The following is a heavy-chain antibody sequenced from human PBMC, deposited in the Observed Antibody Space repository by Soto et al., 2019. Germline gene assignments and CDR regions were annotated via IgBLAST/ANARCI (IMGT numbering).Heavy chain of an antibody. CDR1: GFTFSTYS. CDR2: ITSSSTYR. V-gene: IGHV3-21*01. J-gene: IGHJ4*02. Sequence: GGSLRLSCAASGFTFSTYSMNWVRQAPGKGLEWVSDITSSSTYRFYADSVKGRFTVSRDNAEKSLYLQMNSLRAEDTAIYYCARCMGFDGSGYAFFDSWGQGTLVTVSS. D-gene: IGHD3-10*01. CDR3: ARCMGFDGSGYAFFDS.